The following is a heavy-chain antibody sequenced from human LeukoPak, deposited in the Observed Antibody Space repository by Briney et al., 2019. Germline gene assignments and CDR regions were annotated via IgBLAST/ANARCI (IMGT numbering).Heavy chain of an antibody. CDR2: ISGSGGST. CDR1: GLTFSSYA. V-gene: IGHV3-23*01. CDR3: ATLRITIAEIYYYYGMDV. J-gene: IGHJ6*02. D-gene: IGHD6-13*01. Sequence: GGSLRLSCAASGLTFSSYAMSWVRQAPGKGLEWVSAISGSGGSTYYADSVKGRFTISRDNSKNTLYLQMNSLRSEDTAVYYCATLRITIAEIYYYYGMDVWGQGTTVTVSS.